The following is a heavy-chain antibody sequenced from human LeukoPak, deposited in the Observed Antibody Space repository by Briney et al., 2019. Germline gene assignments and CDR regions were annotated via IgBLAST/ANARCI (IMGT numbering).Heavy chain of an antibody. J-gene: IGHJ4*02. D-gene: IGHD6-19*01. V-gene: IGHV3-21*01. CDR2: ISSSSSYI. CDR1: GFTFSSYS. CDR3: ARDLTGYSSGWYGYFDY. Sequence: GGSLRLSCAASGFTFSSYSMNWVRQAPGKGLEWVSSISSSSSYIYYADSVKGRFTISRDNAKNSLYPQMNSLRAEDTAVYYCARDLTGYSSGWYGYFDYWGQGTLVTVSS.